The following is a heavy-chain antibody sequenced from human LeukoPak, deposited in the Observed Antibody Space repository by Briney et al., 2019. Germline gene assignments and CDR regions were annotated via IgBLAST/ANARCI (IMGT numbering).Heavy chain of an antibody. CDR2: INWNGGST. J-gene: IGHJ4*02. V-gene: IGHV3-20*04. CDR1: GFTFDDYG. CDR3: ASSGWYSGPYYFDY. Sequence: PGGSLRLSCAASGFTFDDYGVSWVRQAPGKGLEWVSGINWNGGSTGYADSVKGRFTISRDNAKNSLYLQMNSLRAEDTALYYCASSGWYSGPYYFDYWGQGTLVTVSS. D-gene: IGHD6-19*01.